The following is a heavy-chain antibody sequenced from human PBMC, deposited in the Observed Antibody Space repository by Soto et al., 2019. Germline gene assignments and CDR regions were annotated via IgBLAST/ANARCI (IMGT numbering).Heavy chain of an antibody. CDR3: VDVFTGSTFGY. CDR1: GVSIRTSGDY. D-gene: IGHD3-9*01. V-gene: IGHV4-39*01. Sequence: QLHLQESGPGLVKPSETLSLTCTVTGVSIRTSGDYWGWVRQPPGKGLEWIGSVYRTGSVYYNPSLYNPSLESRLSITVDTSKNQFSLKLRSVTAADTAVYYCVDVFTGSTFGYWGQGTLVTVSS. J-gene: IGHJ4*02. CDR2: VYRTGSV.